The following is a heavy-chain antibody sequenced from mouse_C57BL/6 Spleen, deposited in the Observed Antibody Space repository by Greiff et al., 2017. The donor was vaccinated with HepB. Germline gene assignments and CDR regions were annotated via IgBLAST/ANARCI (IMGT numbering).Heavy chain of an antibody. J-gene: IGHJ4*01. CDR3: TREGLRDAMDY. CDR2: ISSGGDYI. D-gene: IGHD2-4*01. CDR1: GFTFSSYA. Sequence: EVQVVESGEGLVKPGGSLKLSCAASGFTFSSYAMSWVRQTPEKRLEWVAYISSGGDYIYYADTVKGRFTISRDNARNTLYLQMSSLKAEDTAMYYCTREGLRDAMDYWGQGTSVTVSS. V-gene: IGHV5-9-1*02.